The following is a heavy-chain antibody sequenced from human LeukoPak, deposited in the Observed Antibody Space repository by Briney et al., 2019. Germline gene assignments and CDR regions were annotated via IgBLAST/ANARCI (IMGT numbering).Heavy chain of an antibody. V-gene: IGHV4-34*01. CDR1: VGSFSAYY. CDR3: ARGGRFAPIVVVVAATQLMDV. J-gene: IGHJ6*04. Sequence: KPSETLSLTCAVYVGSFSAYYWSWIRQPPGKGLEWIGEINHSGSTNYNPSLKSRVTMSVDTSKNQFSRKLNSVTAADTAVYYWARGGRFAPIVVVVAATQLMDVWGKGTTVTVSS. D-gene: IGHD2-15*01. CDR2: INHSGST.